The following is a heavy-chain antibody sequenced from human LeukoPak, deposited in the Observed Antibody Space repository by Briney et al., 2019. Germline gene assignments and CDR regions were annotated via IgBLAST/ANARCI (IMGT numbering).Heavy chain of an antibody. CDR3: AREDGYCSGGDCYSYFDS. CDR1: GFTFSGSW. CDR2: IKKTGSET. V-gene: IGHV3-7*01. Sequence: GGSLRLSCVASGFTFSGSWMSWVRRAPGKGLEWVAYIKKTGSETYYVDSVKGRFTITRDNTRNSLFLQMYNLRVEDTAVYFCAREDGYCSGGDCYSYFDSWGQGTLVTVSS. D-gene: IGHD2-15*01. J-gene: IGHJ4*02.